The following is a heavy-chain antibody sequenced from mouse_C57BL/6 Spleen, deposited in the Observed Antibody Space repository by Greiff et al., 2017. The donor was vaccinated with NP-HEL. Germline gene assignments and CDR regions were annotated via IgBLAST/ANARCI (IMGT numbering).Heavy chain of an antibody. D-gene: IGHD1-1*01. CDR1: GFTFSSYT. J-gene: IGHJ2*01. CDR2: ISGGGGNT. CDR3: ARQSPYYGSSPLDY. Sequence: DVQLVESGGGLVKPGGSLKLSCAASGFTFSSYTMSWVRQTPEKRLEWVATISGGGGNTYYPDSVKGRFTISRDNAKNTLYLQMSSLRSEDTALYYCARQSPYYGSSPLDYWGQGTTLTVSS. V-gene: IGHV5-9*01.